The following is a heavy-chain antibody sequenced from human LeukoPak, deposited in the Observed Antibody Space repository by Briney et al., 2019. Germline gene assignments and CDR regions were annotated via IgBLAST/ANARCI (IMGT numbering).Heavy chain of an antibody. V-gene: IGHV1-24*01. CDR2: FDPEDGET. CDR1: GCTLTELS. D-gene: IGHD3-10*01. Sequence: GASVKVSCKVSGCTLTELSMHWVRQAPGKGLEWMGGFDPEDGETIYAQKFQGRVTMTEDTSTDTAYMELSSLRSEDTAVYYCATNYYGSGPLDYWGQGTLVTVSS. CDR3: ATNYYGSGPLDY. J-gene: IGHJ4*02.